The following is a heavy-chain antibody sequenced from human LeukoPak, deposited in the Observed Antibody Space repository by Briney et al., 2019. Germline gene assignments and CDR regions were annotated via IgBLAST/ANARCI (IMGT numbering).Heavy chain of an antibody. Sequence: ASVKVSCKASGYTFTGYYMHWVRQAPGRGLEWMGRINPNSGGTNYAQKFQGRVTMTRDTSISTAYMELSRLRSDDTAVYYCASVSDYDSSGYRADYWGQGTLVTVSS. V-gene: IGHV1-2*06. J-gene: IGHJ4*02. CDR2: INPNSGGT. D-gene: IGHD3-22*01. CDR3: ASVSDYDSSGYRADY. CDR1: GYTFTGYY.